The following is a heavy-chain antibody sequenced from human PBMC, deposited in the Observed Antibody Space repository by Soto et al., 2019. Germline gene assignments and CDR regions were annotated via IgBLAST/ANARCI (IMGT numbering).Heavy chain of an antibody. D-gene: IGHD2-2*01. CDR3: AKELNPTSVTSFDF. Sequence: QVQLVQSGGGVVQPGRSLRLSCAASGFIFSSFGLHWVRQAPGKGLEWVAAISYDGNTKYYADSVKRRFTIYRDNSWNTLNLQMNSLRHEDTAVYYCAKELNPTSVTSFDFWGQGTLVTVSA. CDR1: GFIFSSFG. CDR2: ISYDGNTK. J-gene: IGHJ4*02. V-gene: IGHV3-30*18.